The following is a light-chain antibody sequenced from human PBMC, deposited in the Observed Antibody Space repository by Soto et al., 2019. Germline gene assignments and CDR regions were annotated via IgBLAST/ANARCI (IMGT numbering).Light chain of an antibody. CDR1: QGIGDT. CDR3: QPYNNWPLT. V-gene: IGKV3-15*01. CDR2: DTS. J-gene: IGKJ4*01. Sequence: MTPSPSTLSASVGDRVTLSCRANQGIGDTLAWYQHKPGQTPRLLIYDTSTRATGVPTRFSGSRSGAEFTLTINSLQSEDFAVYYCQPYNNWPLTFGGGTKVGIK.